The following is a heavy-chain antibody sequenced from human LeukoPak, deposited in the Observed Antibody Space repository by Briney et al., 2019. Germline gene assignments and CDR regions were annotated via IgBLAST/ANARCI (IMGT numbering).Heavy chain of an antibody. CDR1: GFTFSAYS. CDR3: AREYGVRDFDY. Sequence: GGSLRLSCAASGFTFSAYSMNWVRQAPGKGLEWVSSIGGYGTYIYYADSVKGRFTISRDNTKNSLYLQMNSLRAEDTAVYYCAREYGVRDFDYWGQGTLVTVSS. V-gene: IGHV3-21*04. CDR2: IGGYGTYI. D-gene: IGHD3-10*01. J-gene: IGHJ4*02.